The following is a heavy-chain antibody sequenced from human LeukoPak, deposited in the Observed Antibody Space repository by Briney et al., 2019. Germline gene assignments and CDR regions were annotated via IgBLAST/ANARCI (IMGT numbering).Heavy chain of an antibody. CDR2: IWYDGSDK. CDR1: GYTFSSHG. J-gene: IGHJ4*02. Sequence: PGGSLRLSCAVSGYTFSSHGMHWVRQAPGKGLEWVAAIWYDGSDKYYADSVKGRFTISRDNSKNTVFLQMNSLRPEDTAVYYCAKSYDIGWYVCDYWGQGTLVTVSS. CDR3: AKSYDIGWYVCDY. D-gene: IGHD6-19*01. V-gene: IGHV3-30*02.